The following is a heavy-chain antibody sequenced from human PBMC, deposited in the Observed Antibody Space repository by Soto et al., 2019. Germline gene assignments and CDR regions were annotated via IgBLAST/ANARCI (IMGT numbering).Heavy chain of an antibody. J-gene: IGHJ6*02. Sequence: XGFLRIYFASSGFTFSSYAMHWVRQAPGKGLEYVSAISSNGGSTYYADSVKGRFTISRDNSKNTLYLQMGSLRAEDMAVYYCPRGGYRNHYYYYYGMDVWGQGTTVTVPS. D-gene: IGHD5-18*01. CDR3: PRGGYRNHYYYYYGMDV. CDR1: GFTFSSYA. V-gene: IGHV3-64*02. CDR2: ISSNGGST.